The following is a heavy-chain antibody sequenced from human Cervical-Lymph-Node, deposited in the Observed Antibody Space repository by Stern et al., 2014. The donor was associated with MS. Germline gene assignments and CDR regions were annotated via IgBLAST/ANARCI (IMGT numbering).Heavy chain of an antibody. Sequence: VQLLESGADVKRSGASVTLSCKASGYSFTDYYIQWVRQAPGQGLEWMGMINPNDGDTGYAPRLQGRVTLTRDTSTNTAYIQLSSLRSDDTAVYFCARWGLHKPLDYWGQGTLVTVSS. CDR2: INPNDGDT. CDR1: GYSFTDYY. D-gene: IGHD2-21*02. J-gene: IGHJ4*02. V-gene: IGHV1-46*04. CDR3: ARWGLHKPLDY.